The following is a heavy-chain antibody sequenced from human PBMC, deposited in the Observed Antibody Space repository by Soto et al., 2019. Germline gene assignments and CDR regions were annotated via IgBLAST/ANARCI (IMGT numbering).Heavy chain of an antibody. Sequence: EVQLVETGGGLIQPGGSLRLSCAAAGFTVSSNYMSWVRQAPGQGLEWVSFIYSGGRTDYADSVKGRFTISRDNSKNTLYLQMNSLRAEDTAVYYCAREAISSDYFDYWGQGTLVIVSS. V-gene: IGHV3-53*02. J-gene: IGHJ4*02. D-gene: IGHD3-22*01. CDR2: IYSGGRT. CDR1: GFTVSSNY. CDR3: AREAISSDYFDY.